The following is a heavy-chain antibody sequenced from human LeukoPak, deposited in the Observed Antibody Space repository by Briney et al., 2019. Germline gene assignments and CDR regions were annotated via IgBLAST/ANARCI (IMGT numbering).Heavy chain of an antibody. CDR3: ARRGGTTPRAFDI. V-gene: IGHV4-38-2*01. D-gene: IGHD3-10*01. J-gene: IGHJ3*02. CDR1: GYSISSGYY. Sequence: KTSETLSLTRAVSGYSISSGYYWGWIRQPPGKGLEWIGSIYHSGSTYYNPSLKSRVTISVDTSKNQFSLKLSSVTAADTAVYYCARRGGTTPRAFDIWGQGTMVTVSS. CDR2: IYHSGST.